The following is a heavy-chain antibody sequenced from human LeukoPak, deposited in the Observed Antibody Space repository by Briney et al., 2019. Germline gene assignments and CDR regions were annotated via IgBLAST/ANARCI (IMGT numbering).Heavy chain of an antibody. CDR2: INWNGGST. Sequence: PGGSLRLSCAASGFTFDDYGMSWVRQAPGKGLEWVSGINWNGGSTGYADSVKGRFTISRDNAKNSLYLQMNSLRAEDTALYYCARGGSSWSFSAYYFDYWGQGTLVTVSS. CDR1: GFTFDDYG. CDR3: ARGGSSWSFSAYYFDY. V-gene: IGHV3-20*04. J-gene: IGHJ4*02. D-gene: IGHD6-13*01.